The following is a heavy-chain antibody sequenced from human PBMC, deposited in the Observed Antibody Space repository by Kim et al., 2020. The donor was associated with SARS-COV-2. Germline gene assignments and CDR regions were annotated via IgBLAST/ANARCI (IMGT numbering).Heavy chain of an antibody. CDR2: IYYSGST. CDR1: GGSISSSSYY. J-gene: IGHJ2*01. D-gene: IGHD1-1*01. Sequence: SETLSLTCTVSGGSISSSSYYWGWIRQPPGKGLEWIGSIYYSGSTYYNPSLKSRVTISVDTSKNQLSLTMSAVTAADTALYYCAKYDEVADAFWVHGTL. CDR3: AKYDEVADAF. V-gene: IGHV4-39*01.